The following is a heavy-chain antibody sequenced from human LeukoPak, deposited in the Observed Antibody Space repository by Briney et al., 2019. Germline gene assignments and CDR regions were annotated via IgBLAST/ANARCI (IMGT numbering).Heavy chain of an antibody. J-gene: IGHJ3*02. CDR1: GGSISNYY. V-gene: IGHV4-4*07. CDR3: ARDVGSSDAFDI. Sequence: SETLSLTCTVSGGSISNYYWSWIRQPAGRGLEWIGRVQTSGSTKYNPSLKSRVTMSVDTSKNQFSLKLSSVTAADTAVYYCARDVGSSDAFDIWGQGTMVIVSS. CDR2: VQTSGST. D-gene: IGHD3-10*01.